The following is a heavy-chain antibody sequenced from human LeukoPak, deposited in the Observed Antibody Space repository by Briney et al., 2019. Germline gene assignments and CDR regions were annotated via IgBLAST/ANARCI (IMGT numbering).Heavy chain of an antibody. D-gene: IGHD3-16*01. Sequence: GGSLRLSCEASGLTFSNYDMHWVRQATGKGLEWVSGIGKGEDTYYADSVKGRFIISRENAKNSVYLQMNSLRAGDTALYYCARGGPGPFDYWGQGTLVTVSS. CDR1: GLTFSNYD. V-gene: IGHV3-13*04. J-gene: IGHJ4*02. CDR2: IGKGEDT. CDR3: ARGGPGPFDY.